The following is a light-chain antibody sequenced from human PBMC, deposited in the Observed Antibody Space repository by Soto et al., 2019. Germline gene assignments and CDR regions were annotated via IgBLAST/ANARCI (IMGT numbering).Light chain of an antibody. CDR3: HQYSSYKWT. J-gene: IGKJ1*01. CDR2: DAS. Sequence: DIQMTQSPSTLSASVGDRVTITCRASQSISTWLAWFQQKPGKAPKLLMYDASTLESGVPSRFSGSGSGTEFTLTTSSLQPDDFATYHCHQYSSYKWTFGQGTKVEIK. CDR1: QSISTW. V-gene: IGKV1-5*01.